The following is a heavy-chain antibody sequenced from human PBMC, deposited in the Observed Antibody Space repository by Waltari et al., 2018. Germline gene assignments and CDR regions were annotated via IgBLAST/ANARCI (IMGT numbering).Heavy chain of an antibody. Sequence: QVQLQQWGAGLLGPSETLSLTCAVYGASFSDYYWGWVRQPPGKGLEWIGQIRHPGSKNYNPSLKSRVTSSIDTPRSQFSLRLSSVTAADTALYFCTRGGNYDFWSHRPFVDPWGQGTLVTVSS. J-gene: IGHJ5*02. CDR1: GASFSDYY. CDR2: IRHPGSK. V-gene: IGHV4-34*01. CDR3: TRGGNYDFWSHRPFVDP. D-gene: IGHD3-3*01.